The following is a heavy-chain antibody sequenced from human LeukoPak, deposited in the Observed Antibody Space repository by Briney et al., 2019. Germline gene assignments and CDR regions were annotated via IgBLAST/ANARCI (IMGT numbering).Heavy chain of an antibody. CDR2: INPNSGGT. CDR1: GYTFTGYY. CDR3: ARGVFGNGVFDF. V-gene: IGHV1-2*02. D-gene: IGHD1-1*01. J-gene: IGHJ4*02. Sequence: ASVKVSCKASGYTFTGYYMHWVRQAPGQGLEWMGWINPNSGGTNYAQKFQGRVTMTRDTSISTAYMELSRLRSDDTAMYYCARGVFGNGVFDFWGQGTLVTVSS.